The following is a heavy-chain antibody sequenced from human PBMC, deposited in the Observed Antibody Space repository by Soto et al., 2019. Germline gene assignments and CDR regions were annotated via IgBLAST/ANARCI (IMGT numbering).Heavy chain of an antibody. D-gene: IGHD6-6*01. CDR1: GFTFSSYA. J-gene: IGHJ4*02. CDR2: ISGSGGST. V-gene: IGHV3-23*01. Sequence: GGSLRLSCAASGFTFSSYAMSWVRQAPGKGLEWVSAISGSGGSTYYADSVKGRFTISRDNSKNTLYLQMNSLRAEDTAVYYCSKGGLYSISSYFDYWGQGTLVTVSS. CDR3: SKGGLYSISSYFDY.